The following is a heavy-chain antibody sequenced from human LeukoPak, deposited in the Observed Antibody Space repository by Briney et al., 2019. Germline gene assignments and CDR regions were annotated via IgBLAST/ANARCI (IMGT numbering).Heavy chain of an antibody. CDR1: GFTFSSYS. V-gene: IGHV3-21*01. D-gene: IGHD7-27*01. Sequence: GGSLRLSCAASGFTFSSYSMNWVRQAPGKGLEWVSSISGSSSYIYYADSVKGRFTISRDNAKNSLYLQMNSLRAEDTAVYYCPRGGYALGIRKDPLDYWGQGTLVTVSS. CDR3: PRGGYALGIRKDPLDY. CDR2: ISGSSSYI. J-gene: IGHJ4*02.